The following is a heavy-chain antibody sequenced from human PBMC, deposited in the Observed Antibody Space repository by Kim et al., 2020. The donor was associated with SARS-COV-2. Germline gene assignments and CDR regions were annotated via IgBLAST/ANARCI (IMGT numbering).Heavy chain of an antibody. V-gene: IGHV3-15*01. CDR3: TAAGYQRLYFEY. CDR2: INSKTRGCTT. Sequence: GGSLRLSCAASGFTFSNACMSWVRQAPGKGLEWVARINSKTRGCTTDYAAPVISIFNITRGDTKNTQYLKMDSLETEDTAVAYGTAAGYQRLYFEY. D-gene: IGHD2-2*01. CDR1: GFTFSNAC. J-gene: IGHJ4*01.